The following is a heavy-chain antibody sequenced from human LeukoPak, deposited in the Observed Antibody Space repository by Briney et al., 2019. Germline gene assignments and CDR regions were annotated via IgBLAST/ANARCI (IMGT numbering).Heavy chain of an antibody. V-gene: IGHV4-39*01. CDR1: GGSISSSSYY. CDR3: AREDSGGSYYRYPLIDY. Sequence: SETLSLTCTVSGGSISSSSYYWGWIRQPPGKGLEWIGSIYYSGSTYYNPSLKSRVTISVDTSKNQFSLKLSSVIAADTAVYYCAREDSGGSYYRYPLIDYWGQGTLVTVSS. D-gene: IGHD1-26*01. J-gene: IGHJ4*02. CDR2: IYYSGST.